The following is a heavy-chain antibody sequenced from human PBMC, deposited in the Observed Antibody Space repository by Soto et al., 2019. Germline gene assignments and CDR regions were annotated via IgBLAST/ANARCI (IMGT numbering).Heavy chain of an antibody. CDR2: INPSGGST. CDR1: GYTFTSYY. Sequence: ASVKVSCKASGYTFTSYYMHWVRQAPGQGLEWMGIINPSGGSTSYAQKFQGRVTISLDTSKIQFSLKLSSVTAADTAVYYCVGEGGDNWFDPWGQGTLVTVSS. CDR3: VGEGGDNWFDP. D-gene: IGHD3-16*01. J-gene: IGHJ5*02. V-gene: IGHV1-46*01.